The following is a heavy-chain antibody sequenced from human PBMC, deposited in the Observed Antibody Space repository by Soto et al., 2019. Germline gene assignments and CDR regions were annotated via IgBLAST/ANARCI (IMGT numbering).Heavy chain of an antibody. D-gene: IGHD3-3*01. CDR1: GFTFGDYA. V-gene: IGHV3-49*03. Sequence: GGSLRLSCTASGFTFGDYAMSWFRQAPGKGLEWVGFIRSKAYGGTTEYAASVKGRFTISRDDSKSIAYLQMNSLKTEDTAVYYCTRFLATFTIFGVALLSGYGMDVWGQGTTVTVSS. CDR3: TRFLATFTIFGVALLSGYGMDV. CDR2: IRSKAYGGTT. J-gene: IGHJ6*02.